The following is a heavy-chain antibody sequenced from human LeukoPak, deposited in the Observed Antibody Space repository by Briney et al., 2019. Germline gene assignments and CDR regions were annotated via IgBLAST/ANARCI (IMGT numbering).Heavy chain of an antibody. J-gene: IGHJ6*03. V-gene: IGHV3-30*03. CDR3: ARASYYDFWSGYSSDYYYYMDV. CDR1: GFTFSSYG. Sequence: GRSLRLSCAASGFTFSSYGMHWVRQAPGKGLDWVAVISDDGSNKYYVDSVKGRFTISRDNSKNTLNLQMNSLRAEDTAVYYCARASYYDFWSGYSSDYYYYMDVWGKGTTVTVSS. CDR2: ISDDGSNK. D-gene: IGHD3-3*01.